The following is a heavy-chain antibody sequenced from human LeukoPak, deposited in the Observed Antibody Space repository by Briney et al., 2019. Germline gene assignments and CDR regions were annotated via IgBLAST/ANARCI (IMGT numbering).Heavy chain of an antibody. V-gene: IGHV4-34*01. J-gene: IGHJ3*02. CDR1: GGSFSGYY. Sequence: SETLSLTCAVYGGSFSGYYWSWIRQPPGKGLEWIGEINHSGSTNYNPSLKSRVTMSVDTSKNQFSLKLSSVTAADTAVYYCARDWYSSSWYAFDIWGQGTMVTVSS. D-gene: IGHD6-13*01. CDR2: INHSGST. CDR3: ARDWYSSSWYAFDI.